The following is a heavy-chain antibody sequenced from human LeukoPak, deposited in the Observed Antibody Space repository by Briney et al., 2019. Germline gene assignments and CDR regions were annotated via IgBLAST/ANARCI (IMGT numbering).Heavy chain of an antibody. CDR2: INPNSGGT. CDR3: AREDIAAAVNFDY. Sequence: ASVKVSCKASGYTFTGYYMHWVRQAPGQGLEWMGWINPNSGGTNYAQKSQGRVTMTRDTSISTAYMELSRLRSDDTAVHYCAREDIAAAVNFDYWGQGTLVTVSS. D-gene: IGHD6-13*01. V-gene: IGHV1-2*02. CDR1: GYTFTGYY. J-gene: IGHJ4*02.